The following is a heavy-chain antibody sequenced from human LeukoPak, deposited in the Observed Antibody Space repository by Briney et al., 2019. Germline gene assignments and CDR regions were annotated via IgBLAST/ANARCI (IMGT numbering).Heavy chain of an antibody. V-gene: IGHV4-59*01. D-gene: IGHD1-1*01. J-gene: IGHJ3*02. CDR1: GGSISVYY. CDR2: NYYSGST. CDR3: ARGNWPPAFDI. Sequence: SETLSLTCTVSGGSISVYYWTWIRQPPGKGLEWIGFNYYSGSTNYNSSLKSRVTISVDTSKNHFSLKLSSVTATATAIYYCARGNWPPAFDIWGQGTLVTVSS.